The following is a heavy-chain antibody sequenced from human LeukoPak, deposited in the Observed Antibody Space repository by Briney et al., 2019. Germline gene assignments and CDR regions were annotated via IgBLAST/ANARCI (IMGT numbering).Heavy chain of an antibody. CDR3: ARDGYSSSSFTPFDY. V-gene: IGHV1-69*13. Sequence: SVKVSCKASGGTFSSYAISWVRQAPGQGLEWMGGIIPIFGTANYAQKFQGRATITADESTSTAYMELSSLRSEDTAVYYCARDGYSSSSFTPFDYWGQGTLVTVSS. J-gene: IGHJ4*02. CDR2: IIPIFGTA. D-gene: IGHD6-6*01. CDR1: GGTFSSYA.